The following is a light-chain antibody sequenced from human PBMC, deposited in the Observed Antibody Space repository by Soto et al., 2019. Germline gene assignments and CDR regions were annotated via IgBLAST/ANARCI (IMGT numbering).Light chain of an antibody. J-gene: IGLJ2*01. CDR3: QTWGTGIQV. CDR1: SGHSSYA. CDR2: LNSDGSH. Sequence: QAVVTQSPSASASLGASVKLTCTLSSGHSSYAIAWHQQRPEKGPRYLMKLNSDGSHSKGDGSPDRCSGSSSGAERYLTISSLQSEDEADYYCQTWGTGIQVFGGGTKVTVL. V-gene: IGLV4-69*01.